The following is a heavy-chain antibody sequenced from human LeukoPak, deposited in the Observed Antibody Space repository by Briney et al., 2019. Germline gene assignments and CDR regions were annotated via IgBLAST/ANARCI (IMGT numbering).Heavy chain of an antibody. Sequence: ASVKVSCKASGYTFTSYDINWVRQATGQGLEWMGWMNPNSGNTGYAQKFQGRVTMTRNTSISTAYMELSSLRSEDTAVYYCARDKWLGYNYYYYMDVWGKGTTVTVSS. D-gene: IGHD6-19*01. J-gene: IGHJ6*03. CDR1: GYTFTSYD. CDR2: MNPNSGNT. V-gene: IGHV1-8*01. CDR3: ARDKWLGYNYYYYMDV.